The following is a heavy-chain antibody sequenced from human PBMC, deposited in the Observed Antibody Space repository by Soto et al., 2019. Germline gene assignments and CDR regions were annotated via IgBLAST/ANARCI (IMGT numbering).Heavy chain of an antibody. D-gene: IGHD1-26*01. V-gene: IGHV4-28*01. CDR1: GYSISSSNW. CDR2: IYYSGTT. J-gene: IGHJ4*02. CDR3: ARREIQGPIDY. Sequence: QVQLQESGPGLVKPSDTLSLTCAVSGYSISSSNWWGWIRQPPGKGLEWIGYIYYSGTTYYNPSLKSRVTVSVDTSKNQFSLRLTSVTAVDTAVYCCARREIQGPIDYWGQGTLVTVSS.